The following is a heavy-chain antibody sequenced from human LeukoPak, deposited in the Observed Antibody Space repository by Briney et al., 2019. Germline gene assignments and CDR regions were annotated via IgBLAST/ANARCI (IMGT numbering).Heavy chain of an antibody. Sequence: PSETLSLTCTVSGGSISSSSYYWGWIRQPPGKGLGWIGSIYYSGRTYYNPSLKSRFTISVDTSKNQFSLKLSSVTAADTAVYYCARGRDQQRAYYYDSSGYYYFDYWGQGTLVTVSS. V-gene: IGHV4-39*01. CDR2: IYYSGRT. D-gene: IGHD3-22*01. CDR3: ARGRDQQRAYYYDSSGYYYFDY. J-gene: IGHJ4*02. CDR1: GGSISSSSYY.